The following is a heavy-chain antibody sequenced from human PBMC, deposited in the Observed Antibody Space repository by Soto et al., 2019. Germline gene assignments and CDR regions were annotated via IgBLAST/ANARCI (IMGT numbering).Heavy chain of an antibody. D-gene: IGHD2-2*01. J-gene: IGHJ6*02. V-gene: IGHV4-59*11. CDR1: DGNIRGLY. CDR2: IYYSGST. Sequence: VADGNIRGLYWRWIRKKQGKGLEWIGYIYYSGSTNYNPSLKSRVTISVDTSKNQFSLKLSSVTAADTAVYYCARDSSLYCSSTSCCGGGYCYGMGVWGEGTSVSGSS. CDR3: ARDSSLYCSSTSCCGGGYCYGMGV.